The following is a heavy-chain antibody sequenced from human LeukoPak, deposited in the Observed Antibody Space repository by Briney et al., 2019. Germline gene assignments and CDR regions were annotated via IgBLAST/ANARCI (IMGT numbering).Heavy chain of an antibody. CDR3: AKEGRSLQTY. J-gene: IGHJ4*02. V-gene: IGHV3-7*03. CDR1: GFMFSSNW. Sequence: GGSLRLFCAASGFMFSSNWMSWVRLAPGKGLEWVANIKEDGTETYYVDSVKGRFTISRDNAKNSLYLQMNSLRVEDTAVYYCAKEGRSLQTYWGQGTLVTVSS. D-gene: IGHD5-24*01. CDR2: IKEDGTET.